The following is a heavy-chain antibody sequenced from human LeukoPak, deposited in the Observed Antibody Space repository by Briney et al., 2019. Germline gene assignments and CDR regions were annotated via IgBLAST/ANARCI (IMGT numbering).Heavy chain of an antibody. Sequence: PSETLSLTCTVSGGSISSYYWSWIRQPPGKGLECIGSIYYSARTYYNPSLKSRVTISVDTSKNQFSLKLSSVTAADTAVYYCARVGYSSSIDYWDQGTLVTVSS. V-gene: IGHV4-59*12. J-gene: IGHJ4*02. D-gene: IGHD6-6*01. CDR3: ARVGYSSSIDY. CDR1: GGSISSYY. CDR2: IYYSART.